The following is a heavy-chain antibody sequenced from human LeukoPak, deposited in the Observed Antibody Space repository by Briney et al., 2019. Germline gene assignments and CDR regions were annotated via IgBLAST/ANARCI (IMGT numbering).Heavy chain of an antibody. J-gene: IGHJ4*02. CDR3: AKQGVFPPGELSHDY. D-gene: IGHD3-10*01. Sequence: PVRSLRLSCAVYGITFSRDGVHRARHAPGKGIEWVAVIWYDGSNKYYADSVKGRFTISRDNSKNPLYLQMNSLRAEDTAVYYWAKQGVFPPGELSHDYWGQGTLVTVSS. V-gene: IGHV3-33*06. CDR1: GITFSRDG. CDR2: IWYDGSNK.